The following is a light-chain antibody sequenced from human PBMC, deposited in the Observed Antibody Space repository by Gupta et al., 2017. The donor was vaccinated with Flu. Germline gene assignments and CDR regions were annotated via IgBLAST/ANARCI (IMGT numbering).Light chain of an antibody. CDR3: QKYNSAPLT. Sequence: DIQITQSPSSLSSSAVDRVPIKCRESQGISNYLAWYQQKPGKVPKLLIYAASTSQAGVPSRFSGSGSGADFTLTISSLHPEDVANYYCQKYNSAPLTFGAGTKVEIK. CDR1: QGISNY. V-gene: IGKV1-27*01. CDR2: AAS. J-gene: IGKJ4*01.